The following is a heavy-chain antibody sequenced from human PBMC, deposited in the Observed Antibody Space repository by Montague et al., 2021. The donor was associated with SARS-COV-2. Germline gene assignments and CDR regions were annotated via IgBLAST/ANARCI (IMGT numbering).Heavy chain of an antibody. D-gene: IGHD3-16*01. CDR1: GGSIRSSSYY. V-gene: IGHV4-39*01. CDR2: IYYSGST. J-gene: IGHJ4*02. CDR3: ARHPRGYYDYVWGSPSYYFDY. Sequence: SETLSLTCTVSGGSIRSSSYYWGWIRQPPGKGLEWIGSIYYSGSTYYNPSLKSRVTISVDMSKNQFSLKLSSVTAADTAVYYCARHPRGYYDYVWGSPSYYFDYWGQGTLVTVSS.